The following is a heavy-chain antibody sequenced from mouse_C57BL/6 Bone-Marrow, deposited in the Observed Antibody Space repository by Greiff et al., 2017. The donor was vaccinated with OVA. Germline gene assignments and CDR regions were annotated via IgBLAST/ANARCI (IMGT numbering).Heavy chain of an antibody. V-gene: IGHV1-72*01. CDR1: GYTFTSYW. CDR2: IDPNSGGT. J-gene: IGHJ2*01. D-gene: IGHD1-1*01. CDR3: ARLFITTVVATYYFDY. Sequence: QVQLQQSGAELVKPGASVKLSCKASGYTFTSYWMHWVKQRPGRGLEWIGRIDPNSGGTKYNEKFKSKATLTVDKPSSTAYMQLSSLTSEDSAVYYCARLFITTVVATYYFDYWGQGTTLTVSS.